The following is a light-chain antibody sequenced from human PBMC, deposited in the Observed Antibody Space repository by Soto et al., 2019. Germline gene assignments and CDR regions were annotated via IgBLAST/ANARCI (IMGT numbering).Light chain of an antibody. Sequence: DIQMTQSPSSLSASVGDRVTITCRASQSISSYLNWYQQKPGKATKLLIYAASSLQSGVPSRFSGSGSGTDFPLTISSLQPEDFATYYCQQSYSTPYTFGQGTKLEIK. CDR3: QQSYSTPYT. CDR1: QSISSY. V-gene: IGKV1-39*01. J-gene: IGKJ2*01. CDR2: AAS.